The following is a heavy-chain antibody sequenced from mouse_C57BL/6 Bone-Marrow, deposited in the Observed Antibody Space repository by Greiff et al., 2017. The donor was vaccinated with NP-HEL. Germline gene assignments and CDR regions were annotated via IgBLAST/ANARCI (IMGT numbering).Heavy chain of an antibody. CDR1: GFTFSSYG. J-gene: IGHJ3*01. Sequence: EVMLVESGGDLVKPGGSLKLSCAASGFTFSSYGMSWVRQTPDKRLEWVATISSGGSYTYYPDSVKGRFPISRDNAKNTLYRQMSSLKAEDTAMYYGAGGWGADLTWFAYWGQGTLVTVSA. CDR3: AGGWGADLTWFAY. CDR2: ISSGGSYT. V-gene: IGHV5-6*02.